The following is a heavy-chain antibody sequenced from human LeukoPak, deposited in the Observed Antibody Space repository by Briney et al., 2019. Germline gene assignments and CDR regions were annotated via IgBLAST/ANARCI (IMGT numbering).Heavy chain of an antibody. J-gene: IGHJ5*02. Sequence: ASVKVSCKASGFIFTKYGISWVRQAPGQGLEWVGWISGYNGDTNYAQKLQGRVTMTTDTSTTTAYMELRSLRSDDTAFYYCARVRLRNGYNWFDPWGQGTLVTVSS. V-gene: IGHV1-18*01. CDR3: ARVRLRNGYNWFDP. D-gene: IGHD3-3*01. CDR2: ISGYNGDT. CDR1: GFIFTKYG.